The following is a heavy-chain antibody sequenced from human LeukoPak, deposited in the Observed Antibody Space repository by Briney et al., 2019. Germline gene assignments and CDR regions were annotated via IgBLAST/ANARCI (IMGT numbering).Heavy chain of an antibody. V-gene: IGHV4-30-2*01. J-gene: IGHJ3*02. CDR3: ARGRYCSSTSCYRAAFDI. Sequence: PSQTLSLTCAVSGGSISSGGYSWSWVRQPPGKGLEWIGYIYHSGSTYYNPSLKSRVTISVDRSKNQFSLKLNSVTAADTAVYYCARGRYCSSTSCYRAAFDIWGQGTMVTVSS. D-gene: IGHD2-2*02. CDR2: IYHSGST. CDR1: GGSISSGGYS.